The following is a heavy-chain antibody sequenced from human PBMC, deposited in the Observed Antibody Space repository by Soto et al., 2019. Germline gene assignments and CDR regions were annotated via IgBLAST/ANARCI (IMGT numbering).Heavy chain of an antibody. J-gene: IGHJ4*02. V-gene: IGHV1-24*01. CDR3: ATVVGLGRYYFDV. CDR1: GHKVTELS. Sequence: AASVKVSCKGSGHKVTELSIYWMRQSPGTGLECMGGFDPKDGLPVYAQNFEGRVTMTEDASTDTAFLEVENLRSEDTAVYFCATVVGLGRYYFDVWGKGSLVTVSS. D-gene: IGHD3-9*01. CDR2: FDPKDGLP.